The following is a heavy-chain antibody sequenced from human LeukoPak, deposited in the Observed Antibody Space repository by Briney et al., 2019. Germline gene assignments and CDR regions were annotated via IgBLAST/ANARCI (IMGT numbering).Heavy chain of an antibody. D-gene: IGHD2-15*01. V-gene: IGHV4-38-2*01. CDR1: GYSISSGYY. CDR2: IYYSGST. Sequence: SETLSLTCAVSGYSISSGYYWGWIRQPPGKGLEWIGYIYYSGSTKYNPSLKSRVSISVETSKNQFSLKLSSVTAADTAVYYCARGFCSGGSCYSAIFDYWGQGTLVTVSS. CDR3: ARGFCSGGSCYSAIFDY. J-gene: IGHJ4*02.